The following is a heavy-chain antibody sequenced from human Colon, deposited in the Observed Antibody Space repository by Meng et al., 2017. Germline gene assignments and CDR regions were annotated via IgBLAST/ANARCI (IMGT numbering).Heavy chain of an antibody. CDR1: SGSISSSNW. V-gene: IGHV4-4*02. Sequence: QFQRQEAGPGLVQPSGTLSLTCAGSSGSISSSNWWSWVRQPPGKGLEWIGEISQSGTTYYNPSLKSRVTITGDWSKNQFSLNLNSVTAADTALYYCVRQGMTSYSWGYWGQGTLVTVSS. J-gene: IGHJ4*02. CDR3: VRQGMTSYSWGY. CDR2: ISQSGTT. D-gene: IGHD3-9*01.